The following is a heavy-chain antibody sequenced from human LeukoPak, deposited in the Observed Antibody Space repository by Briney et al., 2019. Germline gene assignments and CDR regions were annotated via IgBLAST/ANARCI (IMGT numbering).Heavy chain of an antibody. V-gene: IGHV3-30*18. J-gene: IGHJ4*02. Sequence: GGSLRLSCAASGFTVSSNYMSWVRQAPGKGLEWVAVISYDGSNKYYADSVKGRFTISRNNSKNTLYLQMNSLRAEDTAVYYCAKDGRRSDTAQYYFDYWGQGTLVTVSS. CDR3: AKDGRRSDTAQYYFDY. CDR1: GFTVSSNY. CDR2: ISYDGSNK. D-gene: IGHD5-18*01.